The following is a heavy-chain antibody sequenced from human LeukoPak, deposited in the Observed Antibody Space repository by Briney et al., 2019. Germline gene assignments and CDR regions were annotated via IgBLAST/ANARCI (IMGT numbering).Heavy chain of an antibody. V-gene: IGHV3-23*01. CDR1: GFTFSSYA. CDR2: ISGCGGST. D-gene: IGHD5-12*01. J-gene: IGHJ4*02. CDR3: AKDLDSGYGGNY. Sequence: GGSLRLSCAASGFTFSSYAMSWVRQAPGKGLEWVSAISGCGGSTYYADSVKGRFTISRDNSKNTLYLQMNSLRAEDTAVYYCAKDLDSGYGGNYWGQGTLVTVSS.